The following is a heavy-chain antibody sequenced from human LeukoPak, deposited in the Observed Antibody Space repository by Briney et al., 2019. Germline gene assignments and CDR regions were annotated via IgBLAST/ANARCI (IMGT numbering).Heavy chain of an antibody. CDR3: AREGGINSLGLRDTFDI. V-gene: IGHV4-59*01. CDR2: IYYTGST. D-gene: IGHD3-16*01. CDR1: GGSISRSY. J-gene: IGHJ3*02. Sequence: SETLSLTCTVSGGSISRSYWTWIRQPPGKGLEWIGYIYYTGSTDYNSSLKGRITISADTSKNQFSLKLTSVTAADTAMYYCAREGGINSLGLRDTFDIWGQGTMVTVSS.